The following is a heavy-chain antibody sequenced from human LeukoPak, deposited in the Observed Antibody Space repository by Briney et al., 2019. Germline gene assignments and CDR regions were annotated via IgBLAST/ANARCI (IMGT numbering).Heavy chain of an antibody. CDR1: GGSFSGYY. V-gene: IGHV4-34*01. Sequence: SETLSLTCAVYGGSFSGYYWSWIHQPPGKGLEWIGEINHSGSTNYNPSLKSRVTISVDTSKNQFSLKLSSVTAADTAVYCCARGNLNYYDTSGYLIRWGQGTLVTVSS. D-gene: IGHD3-22*01. J-gene: IGHJ4*02. CDR2: INHSGST. CDR3: ARGNLNYYDTSGYLIR.